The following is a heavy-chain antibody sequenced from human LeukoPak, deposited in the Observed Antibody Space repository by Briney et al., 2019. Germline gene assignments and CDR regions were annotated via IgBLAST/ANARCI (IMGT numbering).Heavy chain of an antibody. CDR3: ARGAAAAGYYYYCGMDV. D-gene: IGHD6-13*01. CDR1: GGTFSSYA. Sequence: GSSVKVSCKASGGTFSSYAISWVRQAPGQGLEWMGRIIPIFGIANYAQKFQGRVTITADKSTSTAYMELSSLRSEDTAVYYCARGAAAAGYYYYCGMDVWGQGTTVTVSS. V-gene: IGHV1-69*04. J-gene: IGHJ6*02. CDR2: IIPIFGIA.